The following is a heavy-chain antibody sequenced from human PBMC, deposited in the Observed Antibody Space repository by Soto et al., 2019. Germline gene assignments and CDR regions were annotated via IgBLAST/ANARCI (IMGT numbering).Heavy chain of an antibody. CDR3: ARTDRDFYGLDV. CDR2: ISAAGDP. CDR1: GVTVINYD. J-gene: IGHJ6*02. V-gene: IGHV3-13*05. Sequence: EVQLVESGGGLVEPGGSLRLSCEDSGVTVINYDMHCVRQGTGKGLEWVSGISAAGDPDYADSVEGRFTISRENAQNSFFLQMISLTVGDTAVYYCARTDRDFYGLDVWCQGTTVIVSS.